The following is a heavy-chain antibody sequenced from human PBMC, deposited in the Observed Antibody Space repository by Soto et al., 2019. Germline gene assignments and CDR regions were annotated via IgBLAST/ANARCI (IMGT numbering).Heavy chain of an antibody. CDR2: TRDKTKSYTR. D-gene: IGHD1-26*01. J-gene: IGHJ4*02. CDR1: GFTFGDHY. V-gene: IGHV3-72*01. Sequence: EVQLVESGGGLVQPGGSLRLSCATSGFTFGDHYMDWVRQAPGKGLEWVGRTRDKTKSYTREYAASVKGRFTISRDDSKSSLYLQMNSLKTEDTAIYYCARVTVGTFYFDYWGQGTLVTVSS. CDR3: ARVTVGTFYFDY.